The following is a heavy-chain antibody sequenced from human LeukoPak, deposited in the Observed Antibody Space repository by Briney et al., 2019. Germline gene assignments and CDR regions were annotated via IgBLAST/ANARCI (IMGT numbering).Heavy chain of an antibody. CDR3: ARPFPPMGDSSGYPDY. CDR1: GYSFTSYW. J-gene: IGHJ4*02. Sequence: GESLKISCKGSGYSFTSYWIGWVRQMPGKGLEWMGIIYPGDSDTRYSPSFQGQVTISADKSISTAYLQWSSLKASDTAMYYCARPFPPMGDSSGYPDYWGQGTLVTVSS. D-gene: IGHD3-22*01. V-gene: IGHV5-51*01. CDR2: IYPGDSDT.